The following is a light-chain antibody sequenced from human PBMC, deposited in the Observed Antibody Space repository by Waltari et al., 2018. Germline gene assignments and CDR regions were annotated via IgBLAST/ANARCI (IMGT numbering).Light chain of an antibody. J-gene: IGLJ2*01. CDR2: GNS. CDR3: QVWGISSDHHVL. Sequence: SYDLTQPPSVSVSSGQTARLTCRGYNIGPELVNWYRQKPPQAPVLVIHGNSERPSGIPERFSGSKSGTTATLTISGVEAGDEADYYCQVWGISSDHHVLFGGGTRLTVL. V-gene: IGLV3-21*02. CDR1: NIGPEL.